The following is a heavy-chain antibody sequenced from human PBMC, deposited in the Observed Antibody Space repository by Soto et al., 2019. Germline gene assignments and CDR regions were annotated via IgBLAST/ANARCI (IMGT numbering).Heavy chain of an antibody. V-gene: IGHV3-11*01. J-gene: IGHJ5*01. Sequence: QVQLVESGGGLVKPGGSLRLSCAASGFTFSDSFMSWIRQAPGKGLEWVSYITGSGRNTYYADSVKGRFTLSRDNAKNSLYLQMNSLRAEDTAVYYCSRVGFPSHFASWGQGTLVTVS. CDR3: SRVGFPSHFAS. CDR1: GFTFSDSF. CDR2: ITGSGRNT. D-gene: IGHD3-10*01.